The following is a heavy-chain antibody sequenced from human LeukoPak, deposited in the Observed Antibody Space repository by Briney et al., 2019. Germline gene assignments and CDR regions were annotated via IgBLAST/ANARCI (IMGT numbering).Heavy chain of an antibody. CDR3: ARDPHPNTYYDYVWGSYRYGNYFDY. CDR2: IIPIFGTA. Sequence: ASVKVSCKASGGTFSSYAISWVRQAPGQGLEWMGGIIPIFGTANYAQKFRGRVTITADESTSTAYMELSSLRSEDTAVYYCARDPHPNTYYDYVWGSYRYGNYFDYWGQGTLVTVSS. V-gene: IGHV1-69*13. CDR1: GGTFSSYA. D-gene: IGHD3-16*02. J-gene: IGHJ4*02.